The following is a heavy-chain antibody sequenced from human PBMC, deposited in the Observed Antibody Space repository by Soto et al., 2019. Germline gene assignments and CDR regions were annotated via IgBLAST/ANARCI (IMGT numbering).Heavy chain of an antibody. V-gene: IGHV3-30*03. CDR2: ASYDGTYK. CDR3: ARGGEVLDY. Sequence: HVELVESGGGVVRPGKSLTVSCTGSGFVFGGFGMHWVRQTPGKGLEWLGMASYDGTYKYFADSVEGRFTISRDNGMKTVYLQMDSLRLEMAALYYCARGGEVLDYWGRGTLVTVSS. J-gene: IGHJ4*02. CDR1: GFVFGGFG. D-gene: IGHD3-16*01.